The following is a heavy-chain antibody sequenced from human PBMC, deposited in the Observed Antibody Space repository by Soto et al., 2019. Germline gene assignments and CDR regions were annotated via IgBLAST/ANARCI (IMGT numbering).Heavy chain of an antibody. CDR1: GGTFSSYA. V-gene: IGHV1-69*13. CDR2: IIPIFGTA. CDR3: AREGVAPYYYYGMDV. D-gene: IGHD5-12*01. Sequence: SVKVSCKASGGTFSSYAISWVRQAPGQGLEWMGGIIPIFGTANYAQKFQGRVTITADESTSTAYMELSSLRSDDTAVYYCAREGVAPYYYYGMDVWRQGTPVTVSS. J-gene: IGHJ6*02.